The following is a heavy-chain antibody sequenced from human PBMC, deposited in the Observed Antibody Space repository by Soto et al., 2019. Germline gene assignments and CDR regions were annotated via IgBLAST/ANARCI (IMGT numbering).Heavy chain of an antibody. J-gene: IGHJ5*02. D-gene: IGHD6-13*01. CDR2: IYYSGST. CDR1: GGSISSYY. V-gene: IGHV4-59*01. CDR3: ARDKQLGFDP. Sequence: PSETLSLTCTVSGGSISSYYWSWIRQPPGKGLEWIGYIYYSGSTNYNPSLKSRVTISVDTSKNQFSLKLSSVTAADTAVYYCARDKQLGFDPWGQGTLVTVSS.